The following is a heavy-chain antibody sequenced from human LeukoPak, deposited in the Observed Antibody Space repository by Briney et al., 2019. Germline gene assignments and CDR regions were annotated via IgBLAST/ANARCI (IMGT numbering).Heavy chain of an antibody. CDR1: GYTFTSYY. V-gene: IGHV1-46*01. Sequence: GASVKVSCKASGYTFTSYYMHWVRQAPGQGLEWMGIINPSGGSTSYAQKFQGRVTMTRDTSTSTVYMELSSLRSEDTAVYYCASLFSSGPLGGHWGQGTLVTVSS. D-gene: IGHD3-22*01. CDR2: INPSGGST. CDR3: ASLFSSGPLGGH. J-gene: IGHJ4*02.